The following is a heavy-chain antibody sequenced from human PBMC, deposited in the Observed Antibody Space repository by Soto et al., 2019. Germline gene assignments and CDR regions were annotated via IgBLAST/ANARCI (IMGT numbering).Heavy chain of an antibody. J-gene: IGHJ5*02. V-gene: IGHV4-30-4*01. CDR2: IYYSGST. Sequence: PSETLSLTCSVSGGSISSGDYFWSWIRQPPGKGLEWIGYIYYSGSTYYNPSLRSRITLSIDTSKSQFSLRLSSVTASDTAVYYCARLGEYCQSLDPWGQGTLVTVSS. CDR3: ARLGEYCQSLDP. CDR1: GGSISSGDYF. D-gene: IGHD2-15*01.